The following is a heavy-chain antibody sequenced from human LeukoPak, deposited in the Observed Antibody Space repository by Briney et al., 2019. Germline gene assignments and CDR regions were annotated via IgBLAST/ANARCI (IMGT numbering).Heavy chain of an antibody. CDR1: GFTFSSYG. D-gene: IGHD3-22*01. J-gene: IGHJ3*02. CDR2: IRYDGSNK. CDR3: TSLPLMIVVAGDAFDI. Sequence: GGSLRLSCAGSGFTFSSYGMHWVGQAPGKGLEWVAFIRYDGSNKYYADSVKGRFTISRDNSKNTLYLQMNSLRAEDTAVYYCTSLPLMIVVAGDAFDIWGQGTMVTVSS. V-gene: IGHV3-30*02.